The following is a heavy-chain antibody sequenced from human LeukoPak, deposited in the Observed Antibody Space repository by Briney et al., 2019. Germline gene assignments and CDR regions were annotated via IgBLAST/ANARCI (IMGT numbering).Heavy chain of an antibody. V-gene: IGHV3-23*01. CDR3: AKKACTSTSCYNNF. CDR1: GFTFSDYA. CDR2: ISGNNGDNT. D-gene: IGHD2-2*02. Sequence: PGGSLRLSCAASGFTFSDYAMSWVRQAPGKGLEWVSPISGNNGDNTFYGDSVKGRFTISRDNSKNTLFLQINSLRAEDTAVYYCAKKACTSTSCYNNFWGQGTLVTVSS. J-gene: IGHJ4*02.